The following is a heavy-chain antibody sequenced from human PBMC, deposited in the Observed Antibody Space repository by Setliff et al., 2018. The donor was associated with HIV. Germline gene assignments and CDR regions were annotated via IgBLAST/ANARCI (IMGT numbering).Heavy chain of an antibody. V-gene: IGHV3-20*04. J-gene: IGHJ4*02. CDR3: ARAPSWQRQVDF. CDR1: GFTFEDYG. Sequence: GGSLRLSCAVSGFTFEDYGMSWVRQAPGKGLEWVSGINWNGGSTGYVDSVKGRFTISRDNAKNSLYLQMNSLRAEDMALYYCARAPSWQRQVDFWGQGTLVTVSS. D-gene: IGHD6-25*01. CDR2: INWNGGST.